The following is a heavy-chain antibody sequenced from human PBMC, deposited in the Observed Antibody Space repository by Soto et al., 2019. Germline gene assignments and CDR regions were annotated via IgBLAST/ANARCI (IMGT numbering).Heavy chain of an antibody. CDR3: ATYPWGDSIDY. CDR1: GFTFSTYE. J-gene: IGHJ4*02. V-gene: IGHV3-48*03. CDR2: ISSSGRTR. D-gene: IGHD3-16*01. Sequence: EVQLVESGGHLVQPGGSLRLSCAASGFTFSTYEMNWVRQAPGKGLEWVSYISSSGRTRYYADSVKGRFTISRDNAKNSLYLQMNSLRAEDTAVYYCATYPWGDSIDYWGQGTLVTVSS.